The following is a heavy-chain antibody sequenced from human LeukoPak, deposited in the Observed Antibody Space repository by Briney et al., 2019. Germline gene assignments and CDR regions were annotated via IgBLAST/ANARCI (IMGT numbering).Heavy chain of an antibody. Sequence: GGSLRLSCAASGFTFSSYWMHWVRQAPGKGLVWVSRINSDGSSTSYADSVKGRFTISRDNAKNTLYLQMNSLRAEDTAVYYCAKVRTVTTLDFDYWGQGTLVTVSS. D-gene: IGHD4-17*01. V-gene: IGHV3-74*01. J-gene: IGHJ4*02. CDR2: INSDGSST. CDR1: GFTFSSYW. CDR3: AKVRTVTTLDFDY.